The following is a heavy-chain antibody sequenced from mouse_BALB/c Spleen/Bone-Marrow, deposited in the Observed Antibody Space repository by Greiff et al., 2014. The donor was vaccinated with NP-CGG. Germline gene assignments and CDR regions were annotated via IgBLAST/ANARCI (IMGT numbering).Heavy chain of an antibody. CDR1: GFSLTSYG. CDR3: AREGSTMITTPFAY. V-gene: IGHV2-9*02. J-gene: IGHJ3*01. CDR2: IWAGGST. Sequence: VQVVESGPGLVAPSQSLSITCTVSGFSLTSYGVHWVRQPPGKGLEWLGVIWAGGSTNYNSALMSRLSISKDNSKSQVFLKMHSLQTDDTAMYYCAREGSTMITTPFAYWGQGTLVTVSA. D-gene: IGHD2-4*01.